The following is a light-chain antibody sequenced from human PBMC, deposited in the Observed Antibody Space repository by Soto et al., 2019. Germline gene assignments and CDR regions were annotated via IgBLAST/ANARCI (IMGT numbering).Light chain of an antibody. CDR1: QTIGSR. V-gene: IGKV1-39*01. Sequence: DIQMTQSPSSLSASVGDSVTISCRASQTIGSRLSWYQQEPGKAPRLLIYAASRLQSGVPSRFTGSGSGTDFTLTISSLQPEDFATYYCQQSYSTPWTFGQGTKVDIK. J-gene: IGKJ1*01. CDR2: AAS. CDR3: QQSYSTPWT.